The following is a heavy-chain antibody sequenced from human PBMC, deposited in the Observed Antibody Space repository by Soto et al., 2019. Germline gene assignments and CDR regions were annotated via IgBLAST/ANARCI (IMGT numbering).Heavy chain of an antibody. CDR2: INTYNGNT. CDR3: AMVDVYVTPSPQDV. D-gene: IGHD3-16*01. Sequence: QVQLVQSGAEVKNPGASVKVSCKASGYTFTRYGIGWARQAPGQGLEWMGWINTYNGNTNYAQNGQGRVTLTTDTSTGTAYMELRSLRSNDTAIYYCAMVDVYVTPSPQDVWGQGTTVIVSS. J-gene: IGHJ6*02. V-gene: IGHV1-18*01. CDR1: GYTFTRYG.